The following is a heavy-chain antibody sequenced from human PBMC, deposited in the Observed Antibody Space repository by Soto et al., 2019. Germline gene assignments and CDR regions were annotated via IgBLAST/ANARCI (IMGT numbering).Heavy chain of an antibody. CDR1: GFTFGDYV. CDR3: TIVGATPFDY. CDR2: IRSKAYGGTT. V-gene: IGHV3-49*03. D-gene: IGHD1-26*01. Sequence: GGSLRLSCTASGFTFGDYVMSWFRQAPGKGLEWVGFIRSKAYGGTTEYASSVKGRFTISRDDSKSIAYLQMNSLKTEDTAGYYCTIVGATPFDYWGQGTLVTVSS. J-gene: IGHJ4*02.